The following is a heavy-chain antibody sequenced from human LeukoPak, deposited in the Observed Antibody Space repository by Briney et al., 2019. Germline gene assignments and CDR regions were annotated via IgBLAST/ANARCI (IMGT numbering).Heavy chain of an antibody. Sequence: GGSLRPACAAAGPTVSSKYMRSVRQPPGGGLGWDSVIHSGGNTFYADSVKGRFTISRGSPKNTLYLQMNSLRAEDTAVYYCAREMIQLPGYFDYWGQGTLVTVSS. CDR1: GPTVSSKY. CDR2: IHSGGNT. V-gene: IGHV3-53*01. CDR3: AREMIQLPGYFDY. D-gene: IGHD5-18*01. J-gene: IGHJ4*02.